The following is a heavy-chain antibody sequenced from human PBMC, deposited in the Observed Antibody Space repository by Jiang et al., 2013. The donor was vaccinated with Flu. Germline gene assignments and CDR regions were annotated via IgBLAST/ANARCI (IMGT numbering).Heavy chain of an antibody. CDR3: ARLPGIVVSGPDS. V-gene: IGHV4-38-2*02. Sequence: GLVKPSETLSLTCTVSGFSISSGYYWGWIRQSPGKGLEWIGSIYQTGNTYYTPSLKSRVTISLDTSTNQFSLRLNSVTAADTAVYYCARLPGIVVSGPDSWGQGTLVTVSS. J-gene: IGHJ4*02. CDR1: GFSISSGYY. D-gene: IGHD6-19*01. CDR2: IYQTGNT.